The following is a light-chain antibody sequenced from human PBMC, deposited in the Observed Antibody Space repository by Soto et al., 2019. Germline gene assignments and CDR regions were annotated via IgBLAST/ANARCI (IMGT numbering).Light chain of an antibody. CDR3: LLSYSGAGL. V-gene: IGLV7-46*01. J-gene: IGLJ1*01. CDR1: AGAVTSGHY. Sequence: QAVVTQEPSLTVSPGGTVTLTCGSSAGAVTSGHYPYWFQQKPGQAPRTLIYDTSKKHSWTPARFSGSLLGGKAALTLSGAQPEDDAEYYCLLSYSGAGLFGTGTKLTVL. CDR2: DTS.